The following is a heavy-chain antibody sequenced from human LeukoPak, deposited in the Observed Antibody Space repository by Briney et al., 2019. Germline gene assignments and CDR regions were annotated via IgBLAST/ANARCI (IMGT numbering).Heavy chain of an antibody. CDR2: IRSKANSYAT. D-gene: IGHD6-6*01. V-gene: IGHV3-73*01. Sequence: GGSLRLSCEASGFTFSGSAMHWVRQASGKGLEWVGRIRSKANSYATAYAASVKGRFTISRDDSKNTAYLQMNSLKTEDTAVYYCTRPDSPYSSSSRSDYWGQGTLVTVSS. CDR3: TRPDSPYSSSSRSDY. CDR1: GFTFSGSA. J-gene: IGHJ4*02.